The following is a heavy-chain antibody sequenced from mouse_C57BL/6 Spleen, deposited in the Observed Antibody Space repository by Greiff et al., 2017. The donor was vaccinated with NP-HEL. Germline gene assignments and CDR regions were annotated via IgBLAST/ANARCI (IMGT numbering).Heavy chain of an antibody. CDR1: GFSLTSYG. CDR2: IWSGGST. Sequence: QVQLQQSGPGLVQPSQSLSITCTVSGFSLTSYGVHWVRQSPGKGLEWLGVIWSGGSTDYNAAFISRLSISKDNSKRQVFFKMNSRQADDTAIYYCARKGDYDGTWFAYWGQGTLVTVSA. CDR3: ARKGDYDGTWFAY. J-gene: IGHJ3*01. D-gene: IGHD2-4*01. V-gene: IGHV2-2*01.